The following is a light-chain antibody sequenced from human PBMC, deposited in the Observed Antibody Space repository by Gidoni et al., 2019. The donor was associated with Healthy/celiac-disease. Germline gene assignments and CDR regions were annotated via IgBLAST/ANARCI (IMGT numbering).Light chain of an antibody. J-gene: IGKJ5*01. CDR1: QSISSY. CDR2: AAS. CDR3: QHSFSTPPT. Sequence: DIQMTQSPSSLSASVGDRVTSTCRASQSISSYLNWYQQKPGKAPQLLFYAASRLQSGVPSRFSGSGSGTDFTLTISSLQPEDFATYYCQHSFSTPPTFGPGTRLEI. V-gene: IGKV1-39*01.